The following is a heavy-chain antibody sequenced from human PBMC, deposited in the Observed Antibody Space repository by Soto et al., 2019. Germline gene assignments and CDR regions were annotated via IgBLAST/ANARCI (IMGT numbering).Heavy chain of an antibody. CDR3: ARDGSACDFDY. J-gene: IGHJ4*02. D-gene: IGHD3-10*01. V-gene: IGHV1-46*01. CDR2: VRPSGGNT. Sequence: QVQLVQSGAEMKKPGASVKVSCKASGYTFTTYFIHWVRQAPGQGLEWMGIVRPSGGNTAYAQRFQGRXXXTXXTSTSTVYMELSSLRSDDTAVYYFARDGSACDFDYWGQGALVTVSS. CDR1: GYTFTTYF.